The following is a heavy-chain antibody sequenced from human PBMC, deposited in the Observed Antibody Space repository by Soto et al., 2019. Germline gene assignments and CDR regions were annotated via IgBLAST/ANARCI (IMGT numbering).Heavy chain of an antibody. J-gene: IGHJ5*02. D-gene: IGHD3-10*01. V-gene: IGHV3-66*01. CDR1: GFTVSSNY. Sequence: EVQLVESGGGLVQPGGSLRLSCAASGFTVSSNYMSWVRQAPGKGLEWVSVIYSGGSTYYADSVKGRFTISRDNSKHTLYLQMNSLRAEDTAVYYCARVGSGSYNWFDPWGQGTLVTVSS. CDR2: IYSGGST. CDR3: ARVGSGSYNWFDP.